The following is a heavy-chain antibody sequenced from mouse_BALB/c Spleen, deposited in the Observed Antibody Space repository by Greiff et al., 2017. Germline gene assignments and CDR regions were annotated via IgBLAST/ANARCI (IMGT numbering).Heavy chain of an antibody. CDR2: ISSGGSYT. CDR3: ARYYYGSSYDAMDY. V-gene: IGHV5-9-3*01. D-gene: IGHD1-1*01. Sequence: EVKLVESGGGLVKPGGSLKLSCAASGFTFSSYAMSWVRQTPEKRLEWVATISSGGSYTYYPDSVKGRFTISRDNAKNTLYLQMSSLRSEDTAMYYCARYYYGSSYDAMDYWGQGTSVTVSS. J-gene: IGHJ4*01. CDR1: GFTFSSYA.